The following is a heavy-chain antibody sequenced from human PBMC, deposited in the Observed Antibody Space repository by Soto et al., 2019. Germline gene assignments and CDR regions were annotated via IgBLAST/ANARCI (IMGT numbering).Heavy chain of an antibody. Sequence: GGSLRLSCAVSGFTFTSYSMHWVRQAPGKGLEWVSYISISSGTMYYADTVKGRFTISRDNAQNSLYLQMNSLRAEDTAVYYCAKTYSSGRGAFDVWGQGTMVTVSS. D-gene: IGHD6-19*01. CDR3: AKTYSSGRGAFDV. CDR2: ISISSGTM. V-gene: IGHV3-48*01. J-gene: IGHJ3*01. CDR1: GFTFTSYS.